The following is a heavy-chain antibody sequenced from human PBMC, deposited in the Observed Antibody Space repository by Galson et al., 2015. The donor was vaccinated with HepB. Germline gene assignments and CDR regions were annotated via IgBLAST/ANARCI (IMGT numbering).Heavy chain of an antibody. CDR2: IYSSGTT. V-gene: IGHV3-53*04. J-gene: IGHJ2*01. CDR1: GFSVRGSY. D-gene: IGHD2-8*01. CDR3: ARGAVAVFWYFLF. Sequence: SLRLSCAASGFSVRGSYMTWVRQVGGRGLEWVSTIYSSGTTYYADSVRGRFTISRHDSENMLYLQMNNLRTEDTAVYHCARGAVAVFWYFLFWGRGILVSVSS.